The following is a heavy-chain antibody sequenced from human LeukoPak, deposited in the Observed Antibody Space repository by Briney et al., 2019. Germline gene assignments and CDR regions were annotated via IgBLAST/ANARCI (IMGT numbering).Heavy chain of an antibody. Sequence: GGSLRLSCAASGFFFSDYYMSWMRQAPGKGLEWVSYIDGSSSNMYYADSVKGRFTISRDNAKNSLYLQLNSLRGEHTAVYYCVRAYTRGYSDDFDYWGQGTLVTVSS. CDR3: VRAYTRGYSDDFDY. CDR1: GFFFSDYY. D-gene: IGHD3-22*01. V-gene: IGHV3-11*01. CDR2: IDGSSSNM. J-gene: IGHJ4*02.